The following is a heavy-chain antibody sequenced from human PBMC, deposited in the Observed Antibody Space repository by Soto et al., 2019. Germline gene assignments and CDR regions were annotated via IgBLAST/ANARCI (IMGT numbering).Heavy chain of an antibody. CDR2: IYYSGST. J-gene: IGHJ3*02. CDR1: GGSISSSSYY. CDR3: ARHDDGVADAFDI. D-gene: IGHD2-8*01. Sequence: PSETLSLTXTVSGGSISSSSYYWGWIRQPPGKGLEWIGSIYYSGSTYYNPSLKSRVTISVDTSKNQFSLKLSSVTAADTAVYYCARHDDGVADAFDIWGQGTMVTVS. V-gene: IGHV4-39*01.